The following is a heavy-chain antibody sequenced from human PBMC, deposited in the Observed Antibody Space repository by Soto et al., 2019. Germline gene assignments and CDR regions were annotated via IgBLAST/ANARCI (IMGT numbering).Heavy chain of an antibody. D-gene: IGHD1-1*01. CDR1: GFTFSSYW. J-gene: IGHJ6*02. CDR3: ARVQMEGLERRFGMDV. Sequence: RLSCAASGFTFSSYWMHWVRQAPGKGLVWVSRINSDGSSTSYADSVKGRFTISRDNAKNTLYLQMNSLRAEDTAVYYCARVQMEGLERRFGMDVWGQGTTVTV. V-gene: IGHV3-74*01. CDR2: INSDGSST.